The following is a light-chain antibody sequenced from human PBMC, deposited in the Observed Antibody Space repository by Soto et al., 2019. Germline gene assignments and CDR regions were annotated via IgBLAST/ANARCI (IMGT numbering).Light chain of an antibody. V-gene: IGKV3-20*01. J-gene: IGKJ1*01. CDR3: QQYGSLPWT. CDR2: GAS. CDR1: QSVRSSS. Sequence: EIVLTQSPGTLSLSPGERATPSCRASQSVRSSSLVWYQQKSGQAPRLLIYGASARATGIPDRFSGSGSGTDFTLTISRLEPEDFAVYYCQQYGSLPWTFGQGTKVEIK.